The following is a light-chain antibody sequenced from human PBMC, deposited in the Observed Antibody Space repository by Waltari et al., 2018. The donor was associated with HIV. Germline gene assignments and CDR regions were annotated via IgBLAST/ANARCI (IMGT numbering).Light chain of an antibody. CDR3: SSYAGSNNVV. J-gene: IGLJ2*01. V-gene: IGLV2-8*01. CDR2: EVT. Sequence: QSALTQPPSASGSPGQSVTISCTGTSSDVGAYNSVSWYQQHPGKAPKLLISEVTKRPSGVPVRFSGSKAGNTASLTVSGLQAEDEADFYCSSYAGSNNVVFGGGTKLTVL. CDR1: SSDVGAYNS.